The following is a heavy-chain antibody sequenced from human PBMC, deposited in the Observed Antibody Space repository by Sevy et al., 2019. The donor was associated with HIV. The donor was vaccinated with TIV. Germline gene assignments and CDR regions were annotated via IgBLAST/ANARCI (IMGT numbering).Heavy chain of an antibody. J-gene: IGHJ4*02. D-gene: IGHD6-13*01. CDR2: ISYDGSYK. V-gene: IGHV3-30*03. CDR1: GFTFSSHG. CDR3: ARDSGYSINWYPAY. Sequence: GGSLRLSCAASGFTFSSHGMHWVRQAPGKGLEWVAVISYDGSYKSYGDSLKGRFTISRDDSKNTLYLQMNSLRPEDTAVYYCARDSGYSINWYPAYWGQGTLVTVSS.